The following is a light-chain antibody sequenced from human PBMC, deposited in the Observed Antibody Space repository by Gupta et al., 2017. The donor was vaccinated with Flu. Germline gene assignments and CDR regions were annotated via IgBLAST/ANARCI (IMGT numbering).Light chain of an antibody. CDR1: QDISNY. Sequence: PSSLSASVGDRVTITCQASQDISNYLNWYQQKPGKAPKLLIYDASNLETGVPSRFSGSGSGTDFTFTISSLQPEDIATYYCQQYDNLFITFGQGTRLEIK. CDR2: DAS. J-gene: IGKJ5*01. V-gene: IGKV1-33*01. CDR3: QQYDNLFIT.